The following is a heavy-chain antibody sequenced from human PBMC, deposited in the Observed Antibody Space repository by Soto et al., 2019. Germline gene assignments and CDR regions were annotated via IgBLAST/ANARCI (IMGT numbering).Heavy chain of an antibody. V-gene: IGHV3-9*01. CDR2: ISWNRGNI. CDR1: GFTFDGYA. D-gene: IGHD3-3*01. J-gene: IGHJ4*02. CDR3: TKGPYYDFRSGYYDSSYFDY. Sequence: PGGSLRLSCAASGFTFDGYAMHWVREVPGKGLEWVSSISWNRGNIDYADSVKGRFTISRDNAKNSLYLQMNSLRAEDTALYYCTKGPYYDFRSGYYDSSYFDYWGQGTLVTVSS.